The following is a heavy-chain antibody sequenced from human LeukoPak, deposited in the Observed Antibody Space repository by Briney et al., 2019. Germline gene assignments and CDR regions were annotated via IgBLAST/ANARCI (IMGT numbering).Heavy chain of an antibody. J-gene: IGHJ4*02. CDR2: ISAYNGNT. CDR3: ASGLLWFGELGTLDY. CDR1: GYTFTSYG. D-gene: IGHD3-10*01. Sequence: ASVKVSCKASGYTFTSYGISWVRQAPGQGLEWMGWISAYNGNTNYAQKLQGRVTMTTDTSTSTAYMELRSLRSDDTAVYYCASGLLWFGELGTLDYWGQGTLVTVSS. V-gene: IGHV1-18*01.